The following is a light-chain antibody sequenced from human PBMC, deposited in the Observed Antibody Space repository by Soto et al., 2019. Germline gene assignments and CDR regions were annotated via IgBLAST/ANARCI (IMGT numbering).Light chain of an antibody. CDR3: GSYSSSSTYV. J-gene: IGLJ1*01. CDR2: DVS. V-gene: IGLV2-14*03. Sequence: QSALTQPASVSGSPGQSITISCTGTSGDVGAYYYVSWHQQHPGKAPKLMIYDVSNRPSGVSDRFSGSKSGNTASLTISGLQAEDEADYYCGSYSSSSTYVFGTGTKVTVL. CDR1: SGDVGAYYY.